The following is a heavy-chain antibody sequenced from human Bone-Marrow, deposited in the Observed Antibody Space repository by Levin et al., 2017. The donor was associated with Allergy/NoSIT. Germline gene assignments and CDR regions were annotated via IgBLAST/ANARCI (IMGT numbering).Heavy chain of an antibody. CDR1: GYTFINYY. CDR3: ARPALRYFELFPLDQ. CDR2: INPNGGST. D-gene: IGHD3-9*01. Sequence: GESLKISCKASGYTFINYYMHWVRQAPGQGLEWMGLINPNGGSTSYARKFQGRISITTDTSTNTVYMHLSSLRSGDTAIYYCARPALRYFELFPLDQWGQGTLVTVSS. J-gene: IGHJ4*02. V-gene: IGHV1-46*01.